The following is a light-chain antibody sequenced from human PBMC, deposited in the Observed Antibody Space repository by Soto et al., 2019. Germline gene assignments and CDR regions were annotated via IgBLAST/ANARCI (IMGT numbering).Light chain of an antibody. J-gene: IGKJ2*01. CDR2: GAS. CDR1: QSVSSN. V-gene: IGKV3-15*01. Sequence: EIVMTQSPATLSVSPGERATLSCRASQSVSSNLAWYQQKPGQAPRLLIYGASTRATGMPARCSGSGSGTESTLTISSLQSEEIAVYDCQQYNNWPLTFGQGTKLEIK. CDR3: QQYNNWPLT.